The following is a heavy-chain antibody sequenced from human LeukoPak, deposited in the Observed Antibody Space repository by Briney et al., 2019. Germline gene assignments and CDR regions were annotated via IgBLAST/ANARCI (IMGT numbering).Heavy chain of an antibody. J-gene: IGHJ4*02. D-gene: IGHD3-3*01. Sequence: SETLSLTCTVSGGSINSSSYYWGWIRQPPGKGLEWIVSLYYSGTTYYNPSRKGRVTISVDTSTNRLSLKRSSVTAVETAVFYCASMTIFGMDDGFDGWGQGVLVTVSS. V-gene: IGHV4-39*01. CDR2: LYYSGTT. CDR1: GGSINSSSYY. CDR3: ASMTIFGMDDGFDG.